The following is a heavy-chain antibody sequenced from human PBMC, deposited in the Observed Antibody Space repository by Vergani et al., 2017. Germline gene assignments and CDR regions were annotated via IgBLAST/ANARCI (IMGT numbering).Heavy chain of an antibody. Sequence: QVQLQESGPGLVKPSETLSLTCTVSGGSISSGDYYWSWIRQPPGKGLEWIGYIYSSGSTYSNPSLKSLVTISVDTSKNQFSLNLRSVTASDTAVYYCARGRVLRYFDWLSHLDYWGQGTLVTVSS. CDR2: IYSSGST. V-gene: IGHV4-30-4*08. CDR3: ARGRVLRYFDWLSHLDY. D-gene: IGHD3-9*01. J-gene: IGHJ4*02. CDR1: GGSISSGDYY.